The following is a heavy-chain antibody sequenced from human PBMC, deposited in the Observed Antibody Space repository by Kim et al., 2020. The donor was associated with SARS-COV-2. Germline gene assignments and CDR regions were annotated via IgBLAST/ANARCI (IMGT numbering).Heavy chain of an antibody. V-gene: IGHV1-69*01. J-gene: IGHJ5*02. D-gene: IGHD6-6*01. Sequence: KFQGRVTITADESTSTAYMELSSLRSEDTAVYYCAREGYSSSSFGWFDPWGQGTLVTVSS. CDR3: AREGYSSSSFGWFDP.